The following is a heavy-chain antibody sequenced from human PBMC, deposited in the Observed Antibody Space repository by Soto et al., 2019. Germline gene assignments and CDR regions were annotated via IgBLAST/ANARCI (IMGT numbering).Heavy chain of an antibody. Sequence: QVQLVQSGAEVKKPGASVKVSCKASGYTFTSYTISWVREAPGQGLEWRGWINIYNGNTNYPQKVQGRATMTADTSTSTAFMELRSPRSDDTAVYYCARDLDYYGLDVWGQGTTVIVSS. CDR3: ARDLDYYGLDV. CDR1: GYTFTSYT. J-gene: IGHJ6*02. CDR2: INIYNGNT. V-gene: IGHV1-18*01.